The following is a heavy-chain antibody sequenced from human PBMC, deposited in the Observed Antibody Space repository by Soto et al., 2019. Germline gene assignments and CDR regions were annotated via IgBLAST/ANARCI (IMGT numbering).Heavy chain of an antibody. Sequence: GGSLRLSCAASGFTFSRYAIYWVRQAPGKGLEWVAVISHDGNNNYHADSVKGRFTISRDNSKNTLYLQMNTLRAEDTAVYYCARDWGAFDIWGQGTMVTVSS. CDR3: ARDWGAFDI. CDR1: GFTFSRYA. J-gene: IGHJ3*02. V-gene: IGHV3-30-3*01. CDR2: ISHDGNNN. D-gene: IGHD3-16*01.